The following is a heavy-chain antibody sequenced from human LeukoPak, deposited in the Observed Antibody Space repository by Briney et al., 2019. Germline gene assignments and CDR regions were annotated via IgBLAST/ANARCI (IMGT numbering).Heavy chain of an antibody. CDR3: ARHVTTVTFFDF. Sequence: SETLSLTCAVYGGSFSGYYWSWIRQPPGKGLEWIGEINHSGSTYYNPSLKSRLTISEDTSKNQFSLKLSSVTAADTAVYFCARHVTTVTFFDFWGQGTLVTVSS. V-gene: IGHV4-34*01. D-gene: IGHD4-11*01. CDR2: INHSGST. CDR1: GGSFSGYY. J-gene: IGHJ4*02.